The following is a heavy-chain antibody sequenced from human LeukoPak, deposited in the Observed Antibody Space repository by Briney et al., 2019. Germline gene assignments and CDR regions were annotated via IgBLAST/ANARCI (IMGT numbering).Heavy chain of an antibody. CDR1: GGSISSYY. D-gene: IGHD3-10*01. J-gene: IGHJ6*03. CDR3: ARDVMNGSGRGLKYYYYYYYMDV. Sequence: PSETLSLTCTVSGGSISSYYWSWIRQPAGKGLEWIGRIYTSGSTNYNPSLKSRVTMSVDTSKNQFSLKLSSVTAADTAVYYCARDVMNGSGRGLKYYYYYYYMDVWGKGTTVTISS. CDR2: IYTSGST. V-gene: IGHV4-4*07.